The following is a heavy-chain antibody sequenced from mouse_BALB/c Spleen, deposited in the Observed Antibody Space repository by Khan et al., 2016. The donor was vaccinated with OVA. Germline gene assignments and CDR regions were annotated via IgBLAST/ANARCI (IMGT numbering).Heavy chain of an antibody. CDR3: ARTARIKY. V-gene: IGHV3-2*02. J-gene: IGHJ2*01. CDR1: GYSITSGYG. CDR2: ISYSGST. D-gene: IGHD1-2*01. Sequence: VQLVETGPGLVKPSQSLSLTCTVTGYSITSGYGWNWIRQFPGNQLEWMGIISYSGSTNYNPSLKSRITITRDTSNNQFFLQLNSVTTEDTATYYCARTARIKYWGQGTTLTVSA.